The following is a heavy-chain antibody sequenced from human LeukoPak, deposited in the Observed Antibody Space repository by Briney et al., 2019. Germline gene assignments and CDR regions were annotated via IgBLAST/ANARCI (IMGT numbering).Heavy chain of an antibody. Sequence: PGTSLRLSCAASGFTFSRYGMHWVRQAPGKGLEWVAVIWYDGSNEYYADSVKGRFTIFRDNSKNTLHLQMNSLRAEDTAVYYCASGVNYFDYWGQGTLVTVSS. CDR3: ASGVNYFDY. CDR2: IWYDGSNE. D-gene: IGHD3-3*01. V-gene: IGHV3-33*01. CDR1: GFTFSRYG. J-gene: IGHJ4*02.